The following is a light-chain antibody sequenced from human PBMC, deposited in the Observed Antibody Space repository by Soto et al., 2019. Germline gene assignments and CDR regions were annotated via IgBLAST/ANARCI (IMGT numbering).Light chain of an antibody. CDR1: QYISGW. V-gene: IGKV1-5*01. CDR3: QQYQSSRLT. CDR2: DAS. Sequence: DIQMTQSPSTLSASVGDRVTITCRASQYISGWLAWYQQKPGKAPILLIYDASSLKSGVATRFSGSGSGTEFPLTISGQPDEDFETYDCQQYQSSRLTCGPGTKVEIK. J-gene: IGKJ3*01.